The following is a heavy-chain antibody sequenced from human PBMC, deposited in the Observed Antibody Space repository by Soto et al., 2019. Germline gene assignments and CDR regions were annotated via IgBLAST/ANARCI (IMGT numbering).Heavy chain of an antibody. CDR2: ISADSGYT. V-gene: IGHV1-18*01. CDR1: GYIFTTYG. J-gene: IGHJ6*02. CDR3: ARDRPPGSLYGMDA. Sequence: QIQLVQFGGEVARPGASVTVSCEASGYIFTTYGLSWVRQTPAHGLEWMGWISADSGYTQYAQFFQGRVTMTRDTSRNTGSMTLRDLTSDDTGIYYCARDRPPGSLYGMDAWGQGPAVTVSS.